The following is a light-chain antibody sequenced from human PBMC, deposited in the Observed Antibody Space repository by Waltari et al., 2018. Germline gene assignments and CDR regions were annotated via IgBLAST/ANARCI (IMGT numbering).Light chain of an antibody. J-gene: IGLJ1*01. CDR2: DVS. Sequence: QSALTQPASVSGSPGQSITISCTGTSSDVGGYNYVYWYQQHSGKAPKLMSYDVSKRPSGVSNRFSGSKSGNMASLTISGLQAEDEADYYCSSYTSSSSYVFGTGTKVTVL. CDR1: SSDVGGYNY. V-gene: IGLV2-14*01. CDR3: SSYTSSSSYV.